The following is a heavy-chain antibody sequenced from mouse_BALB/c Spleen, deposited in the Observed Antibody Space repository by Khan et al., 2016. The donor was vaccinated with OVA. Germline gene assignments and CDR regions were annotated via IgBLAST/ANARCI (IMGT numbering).Heavy chain of an antibody. Sequence: LVKTGASVKISCKTSGYSFTGYYMHWVKQSHGKSLEWSGYISCYNGTTTYNQKFKGKATFTVDTSSSTAYMQFNSLTSEDSAVYYCARSHLLLLYAMDYWGQGTSVTVSS. V-gene: IGHV1S34*01. J-gene: IGHJ4*01. D-gene: IGHD2-2*01. CDR3: ARSHLLLLYAMDY. CDR2: ISCYNGTT. CDR1: GYSFTGYY.